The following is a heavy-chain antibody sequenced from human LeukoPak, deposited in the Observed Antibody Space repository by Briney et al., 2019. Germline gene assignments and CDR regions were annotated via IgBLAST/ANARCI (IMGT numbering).Heavy chain of an antibody. J-gene: IGHJ4*02. CDR2: INAGNGNT. D-gene: IGHD3-9*01. V-gene: IGHV1-3*01. CDR1: GYTFTSYA. Sequence: GASVKVSCKASGYTFTSYAMQWVRQAPGQRLEWMGWINAGNGNTKYSQKFQGRVTITRDTSASTAYMELSSLRSEDTAVYYCARGILTGYYHVDYWGQGTLVTVSS. CDR3: ARGILTGYYHVDY.